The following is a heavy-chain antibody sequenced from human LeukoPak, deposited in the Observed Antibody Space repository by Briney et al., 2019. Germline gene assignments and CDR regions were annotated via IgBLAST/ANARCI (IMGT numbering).Heavy chain of an antibody. CDR1: GYSFTSYW. CDR3: ARRGRDGYNSDWFDP. Sequence: GESLKISCKGSGYSFTSYWIGWVRQMPGKGLECMGIIYPGDSDTRYSPSFQGQVTISADKSISTAYLQWSSLKASDTAMYYCARRGRDGYNSDWFDPWGQGTLVTVSS. V-gene: IGHV5-51*01. CDR2: IYPGDSDT. D-gene: IGHD5-24*01. J-gene: IGHJ5*02.